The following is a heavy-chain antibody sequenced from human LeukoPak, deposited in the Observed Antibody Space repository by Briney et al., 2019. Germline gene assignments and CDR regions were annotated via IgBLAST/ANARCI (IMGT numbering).Heavy chain of an antibody. J-gene: IGHJ5*02. CDR2: IYYSGST. Sequence: SETLSLTCTVSGGSISSSSYYWGWIRQPPGKGLEWIGSIYYSGSTYYNPSLKSRVTISVDTSKNQFSLKLSSVTAADTAVYYCARDRWLHDWFDPWGQGTLVTVSS. D-gene: IGHD5-24*01. CDR1: GGSISSSSYY. V-gene: IGHV4-39*07. CDR3: ARDRWLHDWFDP.